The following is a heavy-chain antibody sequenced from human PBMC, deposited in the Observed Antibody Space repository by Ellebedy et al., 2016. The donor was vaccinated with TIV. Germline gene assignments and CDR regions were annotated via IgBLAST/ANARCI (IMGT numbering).Heavy chain of an antibody. CDR2: IYYSGST. CDR1: GGSISSYY. V-gene: IGHV4-59*01. J-gene: IGHJ5*02. CDR3: ARGPHYDILTLDP. D-gene: IGHD3-9*01. Sequence: SETLSLTXTVSGGSISSYYWSWIRQPPGKGLEWIGYIYYSGSTNYNPSLKSRVTISVDTSKNQFSLKLSSVTAADTAVYYCARGPHYDILTLDPWGQGTLVTVSS.